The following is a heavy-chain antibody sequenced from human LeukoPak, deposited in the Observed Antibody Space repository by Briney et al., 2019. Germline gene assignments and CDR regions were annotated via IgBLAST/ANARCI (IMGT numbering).Heavy chain of an antibody. J-gene: IGHJ4*02. CDR1: GGSISSSSYY. Sequence: TETLSLSCTVSGGSISSSSYYWGWIRQPPGKGLEWIERSYYSGSTYYNPSLKSRVTISVDTSKNQFSLKLSSVTAADTAVYYCALSGINNIAAAGQGDYWGQGTLVTVSS. CDR2: SYYSGST. CDR3: ALSGINNIAAAGQGDY. V-gene: IGHV4-39*01. D-gene: IGHD6-13*01.